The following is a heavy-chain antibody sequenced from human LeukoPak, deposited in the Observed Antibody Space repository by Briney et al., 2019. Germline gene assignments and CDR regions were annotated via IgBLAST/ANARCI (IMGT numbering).Heavy chain of an antibody. J-gene: IGHJ4*02. Sequence: GGSLRLSCAASGFTFSSNAMTWVRQAPGQGPECVSAITAGGDTTYYADSVKGRFTISRDNSRNTLYLQLNALRAEDTAVYYCAKAYGSNGYYQLPIDFWGQGTLVTVSS. V-gene: IGHV3-23*01. D-gene: IGHD3-22*01. CDR3: AKAYGSNGYYQLPIDF. CDR2: ITAGGDTT. CDR1: GFTFSSNA.